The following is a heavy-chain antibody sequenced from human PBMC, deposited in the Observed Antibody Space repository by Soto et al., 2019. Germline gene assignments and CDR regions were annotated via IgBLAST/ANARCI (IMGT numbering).Heavy chain of an antibody. D-gene: IGHD6-13*01. J-gene: IGHJ3*02. CDR3: AKDHSSSWYPDAFDI. CDR1: GFTFSSYA. V-gene: IGHV3-23*01. Sequence: PGGSLRLSCAASGFTFSSYAMSWVRQAPGKGLEWVSAISGSGGSTYYADSVKGRFTISRDNSKNTLYLQMNSLRAEDTAVYYSAKDHSSSWYPDAFDIWGQGTMVTVSS. CDR2: ISGSGGST.